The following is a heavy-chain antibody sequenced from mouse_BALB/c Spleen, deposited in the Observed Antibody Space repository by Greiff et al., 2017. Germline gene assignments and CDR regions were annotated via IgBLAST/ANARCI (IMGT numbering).Heavy chain of an antibody. CDR3: ARHAGSSYVGYFDV. V-gene: IGHV5-12-1*01. J-gene: IGHJ1*01. CDR2: ISSGGGST. CDR1: GFAFSSYD. Sequence: EVHLVESGGGLVKPGGSLKLSCAASGFAFSSYDMSWVRQTPEKRLEWVAYISSGGGSTYYPDTVKGRFTISRDNAKNTLYLQMSSLKSEDTAMYYCARHAGSSYVGYFDVGGAGTTVTVSS. D-gene: IGHD1-1*01.